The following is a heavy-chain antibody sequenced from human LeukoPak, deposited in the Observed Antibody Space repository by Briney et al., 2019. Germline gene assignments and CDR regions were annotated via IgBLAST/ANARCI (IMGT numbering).Heavy chain of an antibody. D-gene: IGHD3-22*01. CDR2: IIPILGIA. V-gene: IGHV1-69*04. J-gene: IGHJ4*02. CDR1: GGTFSSYA. CDR3: ARDLRDYYDSSGYYF. Sequence: EASVKVSCKASGGTFSSYAISWVRQAPGQGLEWMGRIIPILGIANYAQKFQGRVTITADKSTSTAYMELSSLRSEDTAVYYCARDLRDYYDSSGYYFWGQGTLVTVSS.